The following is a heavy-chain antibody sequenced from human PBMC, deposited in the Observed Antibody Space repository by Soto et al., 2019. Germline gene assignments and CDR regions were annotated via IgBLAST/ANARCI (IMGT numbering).Heavy chain of an antibody. V-gene: IGHV3-30-3*01. Sequence: SLRLSCAASGFTFSSYAMHWVRQAPGKGLEWVAVISYDGSNKYYADSVKGRFTISRDNSKNTLYLQMNSLRAEDTAVYYCARCPSYDSSGYPTYYFDYWGQGTLVIVSS. CDR3: ARCPSYDSSGYPTYYFDY. CDR2: ISYDGSNK. D-gene: IGHD3-22*01. CDR1: GFTFSSYA. J-gene: IGHJ4*02.